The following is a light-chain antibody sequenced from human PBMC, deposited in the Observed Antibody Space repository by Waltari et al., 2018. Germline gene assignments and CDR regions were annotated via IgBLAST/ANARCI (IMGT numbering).Light chain of an antibody. CDR1: SSNIGSNY. V-gene: IGLV1-47*01. Sequence: QSVLTQPPSASGPPGQRVTISCSGSSSNIGSNYVYWYQQLPGTAPKLLIYTNSGRPSGVPARFSGSKSGTSASLAISGLRSEDEGDYFCAAWDDRLTVVVFGGGTKLTVL. CDR3: AAWDDRLTVVV. J-gene: IGLJ2*01. CDR2: TNS.